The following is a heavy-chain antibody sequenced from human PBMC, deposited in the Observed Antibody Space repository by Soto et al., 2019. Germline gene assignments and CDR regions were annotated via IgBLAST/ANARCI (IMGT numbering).Heavy chain of an antibody. CDR1: GFTFSSYA. CDR3: AKYYMVTRSPFDY. J-gene: IGHJ4*02. Sequence: EVQLLESGGGLVQPGGSLRLSCAASGFTFSSYAMSWVRQAPGKGLEWVSSITGTGDRAYYADSVKGRFTVSRDNSKNTLYLQMNSLRAEDTAVYYCAKYYMVTRSPFDYWGQGTLVTVSS. V-gene: IGHV3-23*01. D-gene: IGHD5-18*01. CDR2: ITGTGDRA.